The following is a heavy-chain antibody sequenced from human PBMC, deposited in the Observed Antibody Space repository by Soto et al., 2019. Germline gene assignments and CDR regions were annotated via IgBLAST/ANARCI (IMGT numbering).Heavy chain of an antibody. CDR3: AKDFKVSGSHYGTLNYYYGMDV. V-gene: IGHV3-30*18. J-gene: IGHJ6*02. Sequence: QVQLVESGGGVVQPGRSLRLSCAASGFTFSTYGMQWVRQAPGKGLEWVAVISYDGYLKYYVDAVKGRFTVARDNSKKTLFLEMNSLRVEDTAVYFCAKDFKVSGSHYGTLNYYYGMDVWGQGTTGTVSS. CDR2: ISYDGYLK. CDR1: GFTFSTYG. D-gene: IGHD3-10*01.